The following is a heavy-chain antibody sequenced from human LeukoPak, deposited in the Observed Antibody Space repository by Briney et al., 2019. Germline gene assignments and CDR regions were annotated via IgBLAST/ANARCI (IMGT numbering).Heavy chain of an antibody. J-gene: IGHJ4*02. CDR1: GYSISSGYF. CDR2: ISHSGTT. Sequence: SETLSLTCTVSGYSISSGYFWGWIRQPPGKGLEWIGSISHSGTTYYNPSLKSRITISQDTPKNQFSLKVNSVTAADTAAYYCTREEGGTTVDYWGQGTLVTVSS. V-gene: IGHV4-38-2*02. CDR3: TREEGGTTVDY. D-gene: IGHD1-1*01.